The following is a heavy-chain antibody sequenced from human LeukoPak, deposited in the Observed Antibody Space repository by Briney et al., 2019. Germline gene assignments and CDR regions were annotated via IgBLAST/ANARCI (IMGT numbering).Heavy chain of an antibody. CDR1: GFTFSSYW. J-gene: IGHJ3*02. D-gene: IGHD3-10*01. CDR3: ARRGDYYGSGKAFDI. Sequence: GGSLRLSCAASGFTFSSYWMSWVRQAPGKGLEWVANIKQDGSEKYYVDSVKGRFTISRDNAKNSLYLQMNSLRAEDTAVYYCARRGDYYGSGKAFDIWGQGTMVTVSS. V-gene: IGHV3-7*01. CDR2: IKQDGSEK.